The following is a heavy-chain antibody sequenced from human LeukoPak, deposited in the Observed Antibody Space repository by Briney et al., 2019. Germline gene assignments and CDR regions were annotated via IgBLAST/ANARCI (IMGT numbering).Heavy chain of an antibody. CDR2: ITGAGDVT. CDR3: ARDVGASAPDAFDI. J-gene: IGHJ3*02. Sequence: GGSLRLSCAASGFTFNIYAMSWVRQAPGKGLEWVSSITGAGDVTFYADSVKDRFTISRDNAKNSLYLQMNSLRVEDTDVYYCARDVGASAPDAFDIWGQGTMVTVSS. CDR1: GFTFNIYA. D-gene: IGHD1-26*01. V-gene: IGHV3-23*01.